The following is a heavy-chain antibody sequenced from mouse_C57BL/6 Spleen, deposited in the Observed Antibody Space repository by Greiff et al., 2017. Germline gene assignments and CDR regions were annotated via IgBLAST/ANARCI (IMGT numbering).Heavy chain of an antibody. V-gene: IGHV8-12*01. D-gene: IGHD1-1*01. Sequence: QVQLKECGPGILQSSQTLSLTCSFSGFSLSTSGMGVSWIRQPSGKGLEWLAHIYWDDDKRYNPSLKSRLTISKDTSRNQVFLKITSVDTADTATYYCAREAIYYYGSSPFAYWGQGTLVTVSA. J-gene: IGHJ3*01. CDR1: GFSLSTSGMG. CDR3: AREAIYYYGSSPFAY. CDR2: IYWDDDK.